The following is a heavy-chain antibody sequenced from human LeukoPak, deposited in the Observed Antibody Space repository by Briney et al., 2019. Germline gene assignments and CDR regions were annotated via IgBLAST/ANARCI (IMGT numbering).Heavy chain of an antibody. CDR3: ARENGGLLSRYFDY. CDR2: INPSGGST. CDR1: GGTFSSYA. D-gene: IGHD2-21*02. V-gene: IGHV1-46*01. Sequence: ASVKVSCKASGGTFSSYAISWVRQAPGQGLEWMGIINPSGGSTSYAQKFQGRVTMTRDTSTSTVYMELSSLRSEDTAVYYCARENGGLLSRYFDYWGQGTLVTVSS. J-gene: IGHJ4*02.